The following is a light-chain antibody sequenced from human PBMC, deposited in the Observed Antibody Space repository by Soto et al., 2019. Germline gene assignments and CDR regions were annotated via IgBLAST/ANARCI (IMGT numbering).Light chain of an antibody. CDR2: DAS. V-gene: IGKV3-20*01. CDR3: QRYNRGLLN. CDR1: QTVNSGY. Sequence: EIVLTQSPDTISLSVGERATLSCRASQTVNSGYLAWYQQKPGQAPRLVIYDASNRATGIPARFSGGWSGTELTLKINSLKSEDFAVYYCQRYNRGLLNFGGVNK. J-gene: IGKJ4*01.